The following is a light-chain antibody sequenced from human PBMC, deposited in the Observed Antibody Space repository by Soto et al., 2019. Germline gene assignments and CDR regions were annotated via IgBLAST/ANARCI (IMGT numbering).Light chain of an antibody. CDR2: AAS. J-gene: IGKJ2*01. V-gene: IGKV1-39*01. CDR3: QQSYSTPRT. Sequence: DIPMTQSPSSLSASVGDRVTITCRASQSSSTYLNWYQQKPGKAPKLLIYAASSLQSGVPSRFSGSGSGTEFTLTISSLQPEDFATYYCQQSYSTPRTFGQGTKLEIK. CDR1: QSSSTY.